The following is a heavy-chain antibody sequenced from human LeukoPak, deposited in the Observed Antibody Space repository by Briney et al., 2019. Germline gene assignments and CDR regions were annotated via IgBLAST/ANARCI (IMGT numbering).Heavy chain of an antibody. CDR3: ASRRVDTAMGYYYYYMDV. Sequence: GGSLRLSCAASGFTFSIYWMHWVRQAPGKGLVWVSRINSDGSSTSYADSVKGRFTISRDNAQHTLYLQMNSLRAEDTAVYYCASRRVDTAMGYYYYYMDVWGKGTTVTVSS. D-gene: IGHD5-18*01. CDR2: INSDGSST. V-gene: IGHV3-74*01. J-gene: IGHJ6*03. CDR1: GFTFSIYW.